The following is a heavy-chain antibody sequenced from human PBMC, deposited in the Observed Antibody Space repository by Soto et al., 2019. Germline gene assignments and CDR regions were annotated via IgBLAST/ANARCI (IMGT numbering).Heavy chain of an antibody. CDR2: ISYDGSNK. D-gene: IGHD6-6*01. J-gene: IGHJ4*02. CDR1: GFTFRSYA. Sequence: GGSLRLCCAASGFTFRSYAMHWVRQAPGKGLEWVAVISYDGSNKYYADSVKGRFTISRDNSKNTLYLQMNSLRAEDTAVYYCASGLVLYDYWGQGTLVTVSS. V-gene: IGHV3-30*04. CDR3: ASGLVLYDY.